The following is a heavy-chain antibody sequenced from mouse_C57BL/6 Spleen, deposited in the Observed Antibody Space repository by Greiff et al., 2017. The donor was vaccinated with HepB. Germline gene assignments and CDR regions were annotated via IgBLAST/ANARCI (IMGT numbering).Heavy chain of an antibody. CDR3: ARAGTTVVTPAMDY. CDR1: GYAFTNYL. CDR2: INPGSGGT. V-gene: IGHV1-54*01. J-gene: IGHJ4*01. Sequence: QVQLQQSGAELVRPGTSVKVSCKASGYAFTNYLIEWVKQRPGQGLEWIGVINPGSGGTNYNEKFKGKATLTADKSSSTAYMQLSSLTSEDSAVYFCARAGTTVVTPAMDYWCQGTSVTVSS. D-gene: IGHD1-1*01.